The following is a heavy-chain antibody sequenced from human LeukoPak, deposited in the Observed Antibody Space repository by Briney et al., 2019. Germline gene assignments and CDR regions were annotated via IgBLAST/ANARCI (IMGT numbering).Heavy chain of an antibody. Sequence: GGPLRLSCAASGFTFSSYSMNWVRQAPGKGLEWVSSISSSSSYIYYADSVKGRFTISRDNAKNSLYLQMNSLRAEDTAVYYCARSPGAVAGRGWFDPWGQGTLVTVSS. D-gene: IGHD6-19*01. CDR2: ISSSSSYI. CDR3: ARSPGAVAGRGWFDP. CDR1: GFTFSSYS. V-gene: IGHV3-21*01. J-gene: IGHJ5*02.